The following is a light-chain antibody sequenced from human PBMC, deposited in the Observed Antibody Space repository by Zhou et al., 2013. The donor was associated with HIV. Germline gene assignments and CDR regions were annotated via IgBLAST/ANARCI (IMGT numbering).Light chain of an antibody. V-gene: IGKV1-33*01. CDR3: LQGNRLPLT. J-gene: IGKJ4*01. CDR1: QDISNY. CDR2: EGS. Sequence: DIQMTQSPSSLSAYVGDRVIITCQASQDISNYINWYQQKPGKAPKLLIYEGSNLETGVPSRFSGSGSGTDFTLTINSLQPEDVATYFCLQGNRLPLTFGGGTKVEI.